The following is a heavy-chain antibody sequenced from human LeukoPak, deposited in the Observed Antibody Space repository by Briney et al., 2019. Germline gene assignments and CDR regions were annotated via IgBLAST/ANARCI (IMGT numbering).Heavy chain of an antibody. D-gene: IGHD3-10*01. J-gene: IGHJ2*01. Sequence: SETLSLTCAVSGGSISSSNWWSWVRQPPGKGLEWIGEIYHSGSTNYNPSLKSRVTISVDRSKNQFSLKLSSVTAADTAVYYCARADFGEPSSGYFDLWGRGTLVTVSS. CDR3: ARADFGEPSSGYFDL. V-gene: IGHV4-4*02. CDR1: GGSISSSNW. CDR2: IYHSGST.